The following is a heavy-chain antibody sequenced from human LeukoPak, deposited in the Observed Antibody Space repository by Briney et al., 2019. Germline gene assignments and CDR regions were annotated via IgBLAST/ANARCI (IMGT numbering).Heavy chain of an antibody. CDR2: IFPILGIA. J-gene: IGHJ4*02. D-gene: IGHD1-7*01. CDR1: GGTFSSYT. V-gene: IGHV1-69*02. CDR3: ARAPSITGTTAAGY. Sequence: SVKVSCKASGGTFSSYTISWVRQAPGQGLEWMGRIFPILGIANYAQKFQGSVTITADKSTSTAYMELSSLRSEDTAVYYCARAPSITGTTAAGYWGQGTLVTVSS.